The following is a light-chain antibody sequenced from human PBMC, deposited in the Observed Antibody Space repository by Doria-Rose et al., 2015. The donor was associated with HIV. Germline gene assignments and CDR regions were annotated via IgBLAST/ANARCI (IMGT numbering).Light chain of an antibody. Sequence: QSVLTQPASVSGSPGQSITISCTGTSSDVGYYKYVSWYQQYPGKAPKLIISDVTKPSSGVSDRFSGSKSGNTASLTISGLQAEDEAEYFCSSYTSGTSFVFGGGTKLTV. CDR3: SSYTSGTSFV. J-gene: IGLJ2*01. CDR1: SSDVGYYKY. CDR2: DVT. V-gene: IGLV2-14*03.